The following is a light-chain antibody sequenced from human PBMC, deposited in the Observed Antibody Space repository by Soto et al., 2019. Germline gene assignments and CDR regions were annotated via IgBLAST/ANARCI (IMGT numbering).Light chain of an antibody. CDR1: SNDVGAYNF. CDR2: EVS. J-gene: IGLJ1*01. CDR3: NSYTSSITPCV. V-gene: IGLV2-14*01. Sequence: QSVLTQPASVSGSPGQLITISCTGTSNDVGAYNFVSWYQQHPGKAPKLLIYEVSNRPSEISDRFSGSKSGNTASLTTSGLQTEDEADYYCNSYTSSITPCVFGTGTKVTVL.